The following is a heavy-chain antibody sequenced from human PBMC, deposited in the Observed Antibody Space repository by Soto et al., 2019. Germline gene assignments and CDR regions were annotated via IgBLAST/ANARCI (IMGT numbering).Heavy chain of an antibody. J-gene: IGHJ4*02. CDR3: ARLEGLATISYYFDF. CDR2: IYYRGNT. V-gene: IGHV4-39*01. CDR1: GDSINSDKYY. Sequence: QLQESGPGLVKPSETLSLTCSVSGDSINSDKYYWGWIRQPPGTGLEWLGSIYYRGNTYYNPSLQSRGTISRDKAKSQFSLRGNAVTAADSAVYFCARLEGLATISYYFDFWGQGAQVTVSS. D-gene: IGHD3-9*01.